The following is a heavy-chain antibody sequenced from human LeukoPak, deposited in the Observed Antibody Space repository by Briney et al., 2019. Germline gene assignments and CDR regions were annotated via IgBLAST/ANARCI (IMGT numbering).Heavy chain of an antibody. D-gene: IGHD3-10*01. CDR2: INPNSGGT. J-gene: IGHJ4*02. V-gene: IGHV1-2*02. CDR1: GYTFTGYY. CDR3: ARDYYGSGSYYIPTYYFDY. Sequence: ASVKVSCKASGYTFTGYYMHWVRQAPGQGLEWMGWINPNSGGTNYAQKFQGRVTMTRDTSISTAYMELSRLRSDDTAVYYCARDYYGSGSYYIPTYYFDYWGQGTLVTVSS.